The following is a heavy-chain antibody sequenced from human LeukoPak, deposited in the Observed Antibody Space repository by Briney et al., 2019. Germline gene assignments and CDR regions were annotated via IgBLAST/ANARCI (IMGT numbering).Heavy chain of an antibody. CDR1: GFSLSNARMG. CDR3: ARIAVTALDYYYYYMDV. Sequence: SGPVLVKPTETLTLTCTVSGFSLSNARMGVSWIRQPPGKALEWLAHIFSNDEKSYSTSLKSRLTISKDTSKSQVVLTMTNMDPVDTATYYCARIAVTALDYYYYYMDVWGKGTTVTVSS. CDR2: IFSNDEK. J-gene: IGHJ6*03. V-gene: IGHV2-26*01. D-gene: IGHD2-21*02.